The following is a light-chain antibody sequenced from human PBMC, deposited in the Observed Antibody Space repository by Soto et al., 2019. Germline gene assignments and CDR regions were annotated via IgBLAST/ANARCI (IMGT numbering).Light chain of an antibody. CDR2: ANS. CDR1: TSKIGAGYD. J-gene: IGLJ3*02. Sequence: QSVLTQPPSVSGAQGQRVTISCTGSTSKIGAGYDVHWYQQLPGTAPKLLIYANSNRPSGVPDRFSGSKSGTSASLAITGLQAEDEADYYCQFYDSSLSGSVFGGGTKLTVL. CDR3: QFYDSSLSGSV. V-gene: IGLV1-40*01.